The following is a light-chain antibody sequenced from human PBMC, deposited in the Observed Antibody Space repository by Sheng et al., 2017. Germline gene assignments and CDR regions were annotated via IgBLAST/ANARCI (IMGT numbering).Light chain of an antibody. CDR2: EVS. Sequence: QSALTQPASVSGSPGQSITISCTGTSSDVGTYNHVSWYQQHPGRAPKLMFYEVSKRPSGVSYRFSASKSGNTASLTISGLQAEDEADYYCCSYAGNXLRVFGTGTKVTVL. CDR3: CSYAGNXLRV. J-gene: IGLJ1*01. V-gene: IGLV2-23*02. CDR1: SSDVGTYNH.